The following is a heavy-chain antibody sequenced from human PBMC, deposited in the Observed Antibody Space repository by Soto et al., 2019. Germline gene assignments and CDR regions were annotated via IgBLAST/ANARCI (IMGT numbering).Heavy chain of an antibody. D-gene: IGHD6-19*01. CDR1: GFTFSRYW. V-gene: IGHV3-74*01. Sequence: EVQLVESGGGLVQPGGSLRLSCAASGFTFSRYWMHWVRQAPGKGLVWVSRISSDGSNIIYADSVKGRFTISRDDAKNPLYLKMNNLRDEDTAVYYCGRDQTMAGPTTLDYWGQGALVTVSS. J-gene: IGHJ4*02. CDR2: ISSDGSNI. CDR3: GRDQTMAGPTTLDY.